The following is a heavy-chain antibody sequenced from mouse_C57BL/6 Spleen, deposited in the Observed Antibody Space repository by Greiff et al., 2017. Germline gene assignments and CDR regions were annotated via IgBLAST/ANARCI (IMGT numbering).Heavy chain of an antibody. D-gene: IGHD2-4*01. Sequence: EVQGVESGPELVKPGASVKIPCKASGYTFTDYNMDWVKQSHGKSLEWIGDINPNNGGTIYNQKFKGKATLTVDKSSSTAYMELRSLTSEDTAVYYCARSAIYYDYAWFAYWGQGTLVTVSA. CDR2: INPNNGGT. V-gene: IGHV1-18*01. CDR1: GYTFTDYN. J-gene: IGHJ3*01. CDR3: ARSAIYYDYAWFAY.